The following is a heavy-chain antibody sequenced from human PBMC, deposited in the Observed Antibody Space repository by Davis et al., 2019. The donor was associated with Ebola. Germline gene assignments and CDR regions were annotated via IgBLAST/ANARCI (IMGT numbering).Heavy chain of an antibody. Sequence: GESLKISCVASGFTFSQYAMTWVRQAPGKGLEWVSSISGSGNTTYYADSVEGRFTISRDNAKNSLYLQMNSLRAEDTAVYYCAKDPFGGVIGRFDYWGQGTLVTVSS. CDR2: ISGSGNTT. V-gene: IGHV3-21*01. CDR1: GFTFSQYA. CDR3: AKDPFGGVIGRFDY. J-gene: IGHJ4*02. D-gene: IGHD3-16*02.